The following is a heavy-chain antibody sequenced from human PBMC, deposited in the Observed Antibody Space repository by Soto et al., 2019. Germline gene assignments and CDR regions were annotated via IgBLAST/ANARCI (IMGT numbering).Heavy chain of an antibody. CDR2: IIPIFGTA. J-gene: IGHJ6*02. CDR1: GGTFSSYG. Sequence: QVQLVQSGAEVKKPGSSVKVSCKASGGTFSSYGISWVRQAPGQGLEWMGGIIPIFGTADYTQKFQGRVTIIADESTRTAYRELSSLRSEDTAVCCCAARGLPSCYDDGMDVWCQGTTVTVSS. V-gene: IGHV1-69*12. D-gene: IGHD2-15*01. CDR3: AARGLPSCYDDGMDV.